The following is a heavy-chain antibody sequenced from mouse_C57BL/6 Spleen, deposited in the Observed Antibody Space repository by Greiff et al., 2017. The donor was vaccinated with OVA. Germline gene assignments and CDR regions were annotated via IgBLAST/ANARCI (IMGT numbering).Heavy chain of an antibody. CDR1: GFTITDYY. CDR2: IDPENGDT. V-gene: IGHV14-4*01. Sequence: EVQLQQSAAELVRPGASVKLSCTASGFTITDYYMHWVKQRPGQGLEWIGWIDPENGDTEYASKFQGKAPMTAATSSNAAYLQLSSLASEDSAVCYCDYGFGCWGKGTLVTVSA. D-gene: IGHD1-1*02. CDR3: DYGFGC. J-gene: IGHJ3*01.